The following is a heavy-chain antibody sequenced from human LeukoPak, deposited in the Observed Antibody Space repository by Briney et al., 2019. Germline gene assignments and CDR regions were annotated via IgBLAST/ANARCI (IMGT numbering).Heavy chain of an antibody. CDR1: GYTFSGYY. V-gene: IGHV1-2*02. Sequence: ASVKVSCKASGYTFSGYYIHWVRQAPGQGLEWVGWINPNSGATNYAQKFQGRVTITRDMSIITAYMELSSLRSEDTAVYYCASPPAGMTSGNWAALYYWGQGTLVTVSS. D-gene: IGHD2-2*01. CDR3: ASPPAGMTSGNWAALYY. J-gene: IGHJ4*02. CDR2: INPNSGAT.